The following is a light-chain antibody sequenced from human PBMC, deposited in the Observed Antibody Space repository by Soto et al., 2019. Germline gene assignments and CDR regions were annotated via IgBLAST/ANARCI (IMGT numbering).Light chain of an antibody. Sequence: EIVLTPSPATLSLSPGERATLSCRASQRVSSFLAWYQQKPGQAPRLLIYEASNRATGVPARFSGSGSGTDFSLTISSLEPEDFAVYYCQQRYNWPWTFGQGTKVDIK. J-gene: IGKJ1*01. CDR1: QRVSSF. CDR2: EAS. CDR3: QQRYNWPWT. V-gene: IGKV3-11*01.